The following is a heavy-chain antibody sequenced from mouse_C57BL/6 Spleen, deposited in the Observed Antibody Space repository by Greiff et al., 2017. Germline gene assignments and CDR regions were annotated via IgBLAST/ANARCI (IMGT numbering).Heavy chain of an antibody. V-gene: IGHV1-15*01. Sequence: QVHVKQSGAELVRPGASVTLSCKASGYTFTDYEMHWVKQTPVHGLEWIGAIAPETGGTAYNQKFKGKAILTADKSSSTAYMELRSLTSEDSAVYYCTRDGSSFFFDYWGQGTTLTVSS. J-gene: IGHJ2*01. CDR3: TRDGSSFFFDY. D-gene: IGHD1-1*01. CDR1: GYTFTDYE. CDR2: IAPETGGT.